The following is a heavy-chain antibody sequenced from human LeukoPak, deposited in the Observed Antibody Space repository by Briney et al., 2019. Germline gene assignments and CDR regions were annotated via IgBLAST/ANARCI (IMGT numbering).Heavy chain of an antibody. J-gene: IGHJ6*03. D-gene: IGHD2-2*01. CDR2: MNPNSGNT. CDR3: ARGVLYCSSTSCYARDSADYYYYYYMDV. V-gene: IGHV1-8*02. CDR1: GYTFTSYG. Sequence: ASVKVSCKASGYTFTSYGISWVRQATGQGLEWMGWMNPNSGNTGYAQKFQGRVTMTRNTSISTAYMELSSLRSEDTAVYYCARGVLYCSSTSCYARDSADYYYYYYMDVWGKGTTVTISS.